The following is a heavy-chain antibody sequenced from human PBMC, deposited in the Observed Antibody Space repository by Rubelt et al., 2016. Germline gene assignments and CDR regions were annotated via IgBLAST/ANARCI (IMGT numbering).Heavy chain of an antibody. D-gene: IGHD6-13*01. J-gene: IGHJ4*02. Sequence: VQLVESGGGVVQPGRSLRLSCAASGFTFTSYAMHWVRQAPGMGLEWVAVISYDGSDKYYADSVTGRFTISRDNSKNTLYLQMISLRAEDTAVYYCAREYSSLDYWGQGTLVTVSS. CDR1: GFTFTSYA. V-gene: IGHV3-30*04. CDR3: AREYSSLDY. CDR2: ISYDGSDK.